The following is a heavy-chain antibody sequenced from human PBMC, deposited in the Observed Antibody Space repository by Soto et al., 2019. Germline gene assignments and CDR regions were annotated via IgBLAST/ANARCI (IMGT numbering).Heavy chain of an antibody. CDR3: ARVYIVGPGQLYYYGMDV. V-gene: IGHV4-59*01. D-gene: IGHD2-21*01. Sequence: SETLSLTCTVSGGSISSYYWSWIRQPPGKGLEWIAYIYYSGSTNYNPSLKSRVTISVDTSKNQFSLKLSSVTAADTAVYYCARVYIVGPGQLYYYGMDVWGQGTTVTVS. CDR1: GGSISSYY. CDR2: IYYSGST. J-gene: IGHJ6*02.